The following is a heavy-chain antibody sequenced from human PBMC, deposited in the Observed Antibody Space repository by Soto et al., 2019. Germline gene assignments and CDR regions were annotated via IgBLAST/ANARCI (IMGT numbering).Heavy chain of an antibody. CDR3: ARVRARLSTYCSSTSCYPWFDP. D-gene: IGHD2-2*01. CDR2: MNPNSGNT. CDR1: GYTFTSYD. Sequence: QVQLVQSGAEVKKPGASVKVSCKASGYTFTSYDINWVRQATGQGLEWMGWMNPNSGNTGYAQKFQGRVTMTRNTSTSTAYMELSSLRSEDTAVYYCARVRARLSTYCSSTSCYPWFDPWGQGTLVTVSS. V-gene: IGHV1-8*01. J-gene: IGHJ5*02.